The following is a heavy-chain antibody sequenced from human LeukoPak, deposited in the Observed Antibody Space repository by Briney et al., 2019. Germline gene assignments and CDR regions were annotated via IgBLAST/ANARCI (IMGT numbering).Heavy chain of an antibody. Sequence: ASVKVSCKASGYTFTSYDINWVRQATGQGLEWMGWMNPNSGNTGYAQKFQGRVTMTRNTSISTAYMELSSLRSEDTAVYYCARGRDYDFWSGYYTGIGAFDIWGQGTMVTVSS. CDR1: GYTFTSYD. D-gene: IGHD3-3*01. J-gene: IGHJ3*02. CDR2: MNPNSGNT. CDR3: ARGRDYDFWSGYYTGIGAFDI. V-gene: IGHV1-8*01.